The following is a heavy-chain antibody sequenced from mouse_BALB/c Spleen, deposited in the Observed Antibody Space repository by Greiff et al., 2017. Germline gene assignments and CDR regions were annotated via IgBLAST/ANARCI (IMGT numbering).Heavy chain of an antibody. J-gene: IGHJ2*01. CDR2: IRLKSNNYAT. CDR3: TRKNDYDDY. Sequence: EVKVEESGGGLVQPGGSMKLSCVASGFTFSNYWMNWVRQSPEKGLEWVAEIRLKSNNYATHYAESVKGRFTISRDDSKSSVYLKMNNLRAEDTGIYYCTRKNDYDDYWGQGTTLTVSS. D-gene: IGHD2-4*01. V-gene: IGHV6-6*02. CDR1: GFTFSNYW.